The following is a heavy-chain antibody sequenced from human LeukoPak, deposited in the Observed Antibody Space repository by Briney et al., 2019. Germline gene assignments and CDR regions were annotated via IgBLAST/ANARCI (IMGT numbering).Heavy chain of an antibody. CDR1: GGSISSSSYY. J-gene: IGHJ6*03. CDR3: ARASAGGQWPISYYMDV. V-gene: IGHV4-61*05. CDR2: IYYSGST. D-gene: IGHD6-19*01. Sequence: NASETLSLTCTVSGGSISSSSYYWGWIRQPPGKGLEWIGYIYYSGSTSCNPSLKSRVTISVDTSKNQFSLKLSSVTAADTAVYYCARASAGGQWPISYYMDVWGKGTTVTVSS.